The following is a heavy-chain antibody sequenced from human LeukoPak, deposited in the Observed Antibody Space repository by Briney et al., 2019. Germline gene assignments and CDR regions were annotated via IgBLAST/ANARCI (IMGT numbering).Heavy chain of an antibody. Sequence: GGSLRLSXAASGFTFSSYSMNWVRQAPGKGMEWVSYISSSSSYIYYADSVKGRFTISRDNAKNSLYLQMNSLRAEDTAVYYCAREDKAAPRRFDYWGQGTLVTVSS. J-gene: IGHJ4*02. D-gene: IGHD5-18*01. CDR3: AREDKAAPRRFDY. CDR1: GFTFSSYS. CDR2: ISSSSSYI. V-gene: IGHV3-21*01.